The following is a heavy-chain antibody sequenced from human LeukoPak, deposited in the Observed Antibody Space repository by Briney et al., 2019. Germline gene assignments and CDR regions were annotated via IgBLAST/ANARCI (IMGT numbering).Heavy chain of an antibody. J-gene: IGHJ6*03. CDR2: IYYSGST. CDR3: ARRSSGWGYYMDV. Sequence: SETLSLTCTVSGGSISSYYWSWIRQPPGKGLEWIGYIYYSGSTNYNPSLKSRVTISVDTSKNQFSLKLSSVTAADTAVYYCARRSSGWGYYMDVWGKGTTVTISS. V-gene: IGHV4-59*01. CDR1: GGSISSYY. D-gene: IGHD6-19*01.